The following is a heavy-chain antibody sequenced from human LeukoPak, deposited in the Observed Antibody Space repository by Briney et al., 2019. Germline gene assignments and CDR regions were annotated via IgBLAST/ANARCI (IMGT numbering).Heavy chain of an antibody. CDR3: ATFSTVRGLRY. CDR2: ISPNSGGT. CDR1: GYTFTGYY. J-gene: IGHJ4*02. Sequence: ASVKVSCKASGYTFTGYYMHWVRQAPGQGLEWMGWISPNSGGTDYAQNFQGRVTMTRDTSISTIYMEVSRLRSDDTAVYYCATFSTVRGLRYWGQGTLVTVSS. V-gene: IGHV1-2*02. D-gene: IGHD4-11*01.